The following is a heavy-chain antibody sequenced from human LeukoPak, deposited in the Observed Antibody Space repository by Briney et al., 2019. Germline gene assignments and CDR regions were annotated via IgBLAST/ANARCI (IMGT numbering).Heavy chain of an antibody. Sequence: VASVKVSCKASGYTLTDYYIHWVRQAPGQGLEWMGIINPSDGSTGYAQRFQGRVSMTRDTSTSTVYMELSSLRSEDTAVYYCARPLAPVMLNAFDIWGQGTMVTVSS. CDR3: ARPLAPVMLNAFDI. J-gene: IGHJ3*02. CDR2: INPSDGST. D-gene: IGHD2-8*01. V-gene: IGHV1-46*01. CDR1: GYTLTDYY.